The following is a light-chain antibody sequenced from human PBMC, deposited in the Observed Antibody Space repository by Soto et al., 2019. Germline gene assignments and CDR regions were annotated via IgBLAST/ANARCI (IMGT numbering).Light chain of an antibody. CDR1: SSDVGGSKY. V-gene: IGLV2-14*01. Sequence: QSVLTQPASVSGSPGQSITISCTGTSSDVGGSKYVSWYQQYPGKVPKLLINKVSNRPSGVSNRFSGSKSGNTASLTISGLLAEDEADYFCTSSTSDSLEVFGSGTKGTVL. CDR2: KVS. CDR3: TSSTSDSLEV. J-gene: IGLJ1*01.